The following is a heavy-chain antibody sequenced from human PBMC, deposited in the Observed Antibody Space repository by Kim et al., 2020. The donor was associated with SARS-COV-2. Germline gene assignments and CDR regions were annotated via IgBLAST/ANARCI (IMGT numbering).Heavy chain of an antibody. J-gene: IGHJ4*02. Sequence: GGSLRLSCEGSGFTFGSYWMSLVRQAPGEGLEWVANIKEDGREKYYGDSVKGRFTISRDNAKKSLYPQMNSLRAEDTAVYYCARVLFYGSERGCFDYWGQGTPVTVSS. CDR1: GFTFGSYW. CDR2: IKEDGREK. CDR3: ARVLFYGSERGCFDY. D-gene: IGHD3-10*01. V-gene: IGHV3-7*01.